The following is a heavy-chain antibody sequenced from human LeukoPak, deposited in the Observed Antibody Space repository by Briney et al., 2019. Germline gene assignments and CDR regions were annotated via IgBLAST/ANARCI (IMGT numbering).Heavy chain of an antibody. CDR1: GYTFTSYY. CDR2: INPSGGST. J-gene: IGHJ3*02. D-gene: IGHD3-22*01. V-gene: IGHV1-46*01. CDR3: AGVTFAHYDSSGYYSDAFDI. Sequence: ASVKVSCKASGYTFTSYYMHWVRPAPGQGLEWMGIINPSGGSTSYAQKFQGRVTMTRDTSTSTVYMELSSLRSEDTAVYYCAGVTFAHYDSSGYYSDAFDIWGQGTMVTVSS.